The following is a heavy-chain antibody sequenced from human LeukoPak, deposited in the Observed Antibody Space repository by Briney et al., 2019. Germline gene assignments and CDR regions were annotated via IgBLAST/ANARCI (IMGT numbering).Heavy chain of an antibody. CDR2: IFYSGST. CDR3: ARGSLGREVSAFFKN. J-gene: IGHJ4*02. D-gene: IGHD5/OR15-5a*01. CDR1: GGSISSYY. V-gene: IGHV4-59*08. Sequence: SETLSLTCTVSGGSISSYYWSWIRQPPGKGLEWTGYIFYSGSTNYNPSLKSRVTVSVDTSKNQFSLRLSSVTAADTAVYYCARGSLGREVSAFFKNWGQGILVTVSS.